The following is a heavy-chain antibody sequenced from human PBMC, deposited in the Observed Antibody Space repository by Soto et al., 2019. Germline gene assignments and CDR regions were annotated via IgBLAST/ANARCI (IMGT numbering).Heavy chain of an antibody. CDR2: ISSSSSYI. D-gene: IGHD4-17*01. CDR1: GFTFSSYS. Sequence: EVQLVESGGGLVKPGGSLRLSCAASGFTFSSYSMNWVRQAPGKGLECVSFISSSSSYIYYADSVKGRFTISRDNAKNSLYLQMNSLRAEDTAVYYCARDRVATVTGYYYYGMDVWGQGTTVTVSS. CDR3: ARDRVATVTGYYYYGMDV. J-gene: IGHJ6*02. V-gene: IGHV3-21*01.